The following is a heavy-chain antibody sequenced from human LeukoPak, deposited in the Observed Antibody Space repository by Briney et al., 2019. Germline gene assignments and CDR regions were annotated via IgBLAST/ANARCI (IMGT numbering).Heavy chain of an antibody. V-gene: IGHV3-23*01. Sequence: GGSLRLSCAASGFTFSSYAMSWVRQAPGKGLEWVSAISGSGGSTYYADSVKGRFTISRDNSKNTLYLQMNSLRAEDTAVYYCAKDRLDGGLRSYYYGMDVWGQGTTVTVSS. CDR3: AKDRLDGGLRSYYYGMDV. J-gene: IGHJ6*02. D-gene: IGHD5-12*01. CDR2: ISGSGGST. CDR1: GFTFSSYA.